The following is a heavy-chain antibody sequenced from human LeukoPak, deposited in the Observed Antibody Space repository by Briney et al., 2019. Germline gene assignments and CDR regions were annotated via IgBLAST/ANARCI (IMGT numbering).Heavy chain of an antibody. CDR1: GFTFSRYG. CDR2: IRYDGSNE. CDR3: AKGSSSYYYYYMDV. J-gene: IGHJ6*03. D-gene: IGHD6-6*01. V-gene: IGHV3-30*02. Sequence: GGSLRLSCAASGFTFSRYGIHWVRQAPGKGLEWVAFIRYDGSNEYYADSVKGRFTISRDNSKNTLYLQMNSLRAEDTAVYYCAKGSSSYYYYYMDVWGKGTTITVSS.